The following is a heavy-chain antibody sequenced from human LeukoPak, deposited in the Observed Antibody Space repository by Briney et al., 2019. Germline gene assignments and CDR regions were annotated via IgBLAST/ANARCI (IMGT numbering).Heavy chain of an antibody. V-gene: IGHV1-46*01. CDR2: INPSGGST. CDR3: ARGRGSPHPSGWYYMDV. Sequence: ASVKVSCKASGYTFTSYYMHWVRQAPGQGLEWMGIINPSGGSTSYAQKFQGRVTMTRDMSTSTVYMELSSLRSEDTAAYYCARGRGSPHPSGWYYMDVWGKGTTVTVSS. D-gene: IGHD2-15*01. J-gene: IGHJ6*03. CDR1: GYTFTSYY.